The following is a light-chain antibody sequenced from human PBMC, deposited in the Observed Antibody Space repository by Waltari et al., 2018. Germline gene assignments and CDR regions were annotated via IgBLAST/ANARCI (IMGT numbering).Light chain of an antibody. CDR1: ESISKY. J-gene: IGKJ1*01. V-gene: IGKV3-20*01. CDR3: QKYERLPAT. Sequence: EIMLTQSTGTLSLSPGERATLSCRASESISKYLAWYQQKPGQAPRLLIYDASIRATGIPHRFSGSGYGTDFSLTISRLQPEDYAVYYCQKYERLPATFGRGTKVEIK. CDR2: DAS.